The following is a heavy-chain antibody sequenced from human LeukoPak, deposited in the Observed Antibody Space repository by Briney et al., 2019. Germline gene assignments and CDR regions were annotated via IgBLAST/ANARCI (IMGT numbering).Heavy chain of an antibody. CDR1: GFTFSSYG. D-gene: IGHD1-26*01. J-gene: IGHJ4*02. CDR3: ARARGQWELTHFDY. CDR2: IWYDGSNK. Sequence: QSGGSLRLSCAASGFTFSSYGMHWVRQAPGKGLEWVAVIWYDGSNKYYADSVKGRFTISRDNSKNTLYLQMNSLRAEDTAVYYCARARGQWELTHFDYWGQGTLVTVSS. V-gene: IGHV3-33*01.